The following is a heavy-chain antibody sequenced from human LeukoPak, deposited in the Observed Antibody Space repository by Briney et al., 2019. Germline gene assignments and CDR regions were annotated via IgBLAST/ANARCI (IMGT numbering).Heavy chain of an antibody. J-gene: IGHJ4*02. Sequence: ASVKVSCKASGYTFTSYDINWVRQATGQGLEWMGWMNPNSGNTGYAQKFQGRVTITRNTSISTAYMELSSLRSEDTAVYYCARAGLNWNYEDYWGQETLVTVSS. D-gene: IGHD1-7*01. CDR2: MNPNSGNT. V-gene: IGHV1-8*03. CDR1: GYTFTSYD. CDR3: ARAGLNWNYEDY.